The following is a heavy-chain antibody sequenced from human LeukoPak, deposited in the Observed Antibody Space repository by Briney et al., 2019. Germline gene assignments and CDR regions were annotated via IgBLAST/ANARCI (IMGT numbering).Heavy chain of an antibody. J-gene: IGHJ4*02. D-gene: IGHD5-18*01. V-gene: IGHV3-30*04. CDR2: ISYDGGYK. Sequence: GGSLRLSCSASGFTFSSYAMHWVRQAPGKGLEWVAVISYDGGYKYYADSVKGRFTISRDNSKNTLYLQMNSLRAEDTAVYYCAKVAGYSYVGVYYFDYWGQGTLVTVSS. CDR1: GFTFSSYA. CDR3: AKVAGYSYVGVYYFDY.